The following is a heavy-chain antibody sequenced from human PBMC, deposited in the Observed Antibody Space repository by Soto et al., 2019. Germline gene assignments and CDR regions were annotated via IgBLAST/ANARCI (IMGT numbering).Heavy chain of an antibody. CDR2: IDNSGST. CDR3: ARGGQDFWSGPFDY. J-gene: IGHJ4*02. V-gene: IGHV4-4*07. CDR1: GGSISNYF. Sequence: SETLSLTCTVSGGSISNYFCNWIRQPAGKGLEWIGRIDNSGSTNYNPSLKSRITMSADMSRNQFSPKLNSVTAADTAVYYCARGGQDFWSGPFDYWGQGALVTVSS. D-gene: IGHD3-3*01.